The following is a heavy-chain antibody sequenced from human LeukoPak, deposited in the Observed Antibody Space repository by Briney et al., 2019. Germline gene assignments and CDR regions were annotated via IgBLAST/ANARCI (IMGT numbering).Heavy chain of an antibody. J-gene: IGHJ3*01. CDR1: GGTFNSYA. CDR2: IIPIFGTA. Sequence: GSSVKVSCKASGGTFNSYAISWVRQAPGQGLEWMGGIIPIFGTANYAQKFQGRVTITTDESTSTAYMELSSLRSEDTAVYYCARRSRGDVVVPAALRDWGQGTMVTVSS. V-gene: IGHV1-69*05. D-gene: IGHD2-2*01. CDR3: ARRSRGDVVVPAALRD.